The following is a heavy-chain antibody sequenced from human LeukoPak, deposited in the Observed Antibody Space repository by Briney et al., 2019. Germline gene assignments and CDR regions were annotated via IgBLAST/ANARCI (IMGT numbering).Heavy chain of an antibody. CDR2: IYSGGST. Sequence: GGSLRLSSAASRFTVSSNYMSWVRQAPGKGLEWVSVIYSGGSTYYADSVKGRFTISRDNSKNTLYLQMNSLRAEDTAVYYCAREVYSNPPHVWGQGTTVTVSS. CDR3: AREVYSNPPHV. D-gene: IGHD4-11*01. V-gene: IGHV3-53*01. J-gene: IGHJ6*02. CDR1: RFTVSSNY.